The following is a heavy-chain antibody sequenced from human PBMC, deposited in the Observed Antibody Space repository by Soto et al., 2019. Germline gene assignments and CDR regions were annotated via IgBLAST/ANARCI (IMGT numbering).Heavy chain of an antibody. CDR1: GGTFSSYA. V-gene: IGHV1-69*01. D-gene: IGHD3-10*01. Sequence: QVQLVQSGAEVKKPGSSVKVSCKASGGTFSSYAISWVRQAPGQGLEWMGGIIPIFGTANYAQKFQGRVTITADESTSTAYMELSSLRSEDTAVYYCARVAEWAYYGSGRAHNWFDPWGQGTLVTVSS. CDR2: IIPIFGTA. J-gene: IGHJ5*02. CDR3: ARVAEWAYYGSGRAHNWFDP.